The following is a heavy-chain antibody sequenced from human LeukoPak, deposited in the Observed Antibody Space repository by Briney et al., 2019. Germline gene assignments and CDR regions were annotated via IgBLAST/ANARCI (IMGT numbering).Heavy chain of an antibody. V-gene: IGHV4-31*03. Sequence: PSQTLSLTCTVSGGSISSGGYYCSWIRQHPRKGLEWIGYIYYSGSTYYNPSLKSRVTISVDTSKNQYSLKLSSVTAADTAVYYCARSDSGSYPLDYWGQGTLVTVSS. CDR1: GGSISSGGYY. CDR3: ARSDSGSYPLDY. CDR2: IYYSGST. D-gene: IGHD1-26*01. J-gene: IGHJ4*02.